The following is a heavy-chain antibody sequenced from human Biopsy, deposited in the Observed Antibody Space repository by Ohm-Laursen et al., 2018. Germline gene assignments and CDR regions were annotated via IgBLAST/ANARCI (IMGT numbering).Heavy chain of an antibody. Sequence: SSAKVSCKASGYTFAGYYLHWVRQAPGHGLEWMGWINPNSGNANYAQSFQGRLTVTRDTSITIAYMELTSLTSDDTAIYYCARVPAYPSIDGYYGLDLWGQGTTVIVSS. CDR1: GYTFAGYY. CDR3: ARVPAYPSIDGYYGLDL. J-gene: IGHJ6*02. V-gene: IGHV1-2*02. CDR2: INPNSGNA. D-gene: IGHD3-9*01.